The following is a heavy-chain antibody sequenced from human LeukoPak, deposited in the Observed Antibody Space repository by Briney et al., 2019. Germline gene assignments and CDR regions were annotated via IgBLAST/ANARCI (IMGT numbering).Heavy chain of an antibody. CDR3: ARGFLYYDCWSAPAFDI. J-gene: IGHJ3*02. V-gene: IGHV4-30-4*08. CDR2: IYYSGST. CDR1: GGSISSGDYY. D-gene: IGHD3-3*01. Sequence: PSQTLSLTCTVSGGSISSGDYYWSWIRHPPGKGLEWIGYIYYSGSTYYNPSLKSPVTISVDTSKNQFSLKLSSVTAAHTAVYYCARGFLYYDCWSAPAFDIWGQGTMVTVSS.